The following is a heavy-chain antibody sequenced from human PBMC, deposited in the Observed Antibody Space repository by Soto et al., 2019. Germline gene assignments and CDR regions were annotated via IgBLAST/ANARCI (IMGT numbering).Heavy chain of an antibody. D-gene: IGHD5-12*01. J-gene: IGHJ4*02. CDR3: ARRYSGYFDF. Sequence: QVQLQESGPGLVKPSQTLSLTCTVSGGSISSSGYYWSWIRQHPGKGLEWIGFIYHSGSAYYNPSLKSRVTISLDTSKTQFSLKLSSVTAADTALYYCARRYSGYFDFWGQGALVTVSS. CDR2: IYHSGSA. CDR1: GGSISSSGYY. V-gene: IGHV4-31*03.